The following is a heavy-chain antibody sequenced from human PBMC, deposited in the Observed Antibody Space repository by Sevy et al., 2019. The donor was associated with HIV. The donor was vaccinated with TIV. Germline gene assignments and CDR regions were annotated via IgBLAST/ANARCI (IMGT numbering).Heavy chain of an antibody. D-gene: IGHD3-16*01. Sequence: ASVKVSCQASGYTFIGYYIHWVRQAPGQGLEWMGRINPNSGGTNYAQKFQGRVTMTRDTSICTAYMELSRLRSDDTAVYYCACYAIDVFYIWGQGTMVTVSS. CDR3: ACYAIDVFYI. CDR1: GYTFIGYY. J-gene: IGHJ3*02. V-gene: IGHV1-2*06. CDR2: INPNSGGT.